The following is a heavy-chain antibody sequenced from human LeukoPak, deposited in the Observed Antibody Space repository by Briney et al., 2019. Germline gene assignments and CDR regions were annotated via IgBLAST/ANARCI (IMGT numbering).Heavy chain of an antibody. CDR1: GFTFSSYSMN. CDR2: IYYSGSI. V-gene: IGHV4-39*01. D-gene: IGHD2-15*01. J-gene: IGHJ4*02. CDR3: ARQRGYCSGGSCYGMFDY. Sequence: PGGSLRLSCAASGFTFSSYSMNWARQPPGKGLEWIGSIYYSGSIYYNPSLKSRVTISVDTSKNQFSLKLTSVTAADTAVYYCARQRGYCSGGSCYGMFDYWGQGTLVTVSS.